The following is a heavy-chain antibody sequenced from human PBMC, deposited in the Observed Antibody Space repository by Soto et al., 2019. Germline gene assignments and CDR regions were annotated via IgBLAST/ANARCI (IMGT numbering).Heavy chain of an antibody. J-gene: IGHJ4*02. V-gene: IGHV4-34*01. CDR3: ARGYGYNFWYFDY. CDR2: INHSGST. D-gene: IGHD3-3*01. Sequence: ETLSLTCAVYGGSFSGYYWSWIRQPPGKGLEWIGEINHSGSTNYNPSLKSRVTISVDTSKNQFSLKLSSVTAADTAVYYCARGYGYNFWYFDYWGQGTLVTVSS. CDR1: GGSFSGYY.